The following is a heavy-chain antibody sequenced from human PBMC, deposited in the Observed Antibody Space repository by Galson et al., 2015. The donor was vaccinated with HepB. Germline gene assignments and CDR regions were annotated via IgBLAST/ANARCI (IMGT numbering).Heavy chain of an antibody. V-gene: IGHV3-30*18. D-gene: IGHD6-6*01. CDR1: GFTFSSHG. CDR2: ILDDGSEK. CDR3: AKMYSSSSYWGISVYYGMDV. J-gene: IGHJ6*02. Sequence: SLRLSCAASGFTFSSHGMHWVRQAPGKGLEWVALILDDGSEKFYGDSVKGRFSISRDDSKSTLHLQMDSLRPEDTAVYYCAKMYSSSSYWGISVYYGMDVWGRGTTVTVSS.